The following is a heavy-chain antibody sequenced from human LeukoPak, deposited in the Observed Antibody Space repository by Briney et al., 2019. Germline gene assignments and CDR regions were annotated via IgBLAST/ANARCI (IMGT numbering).Heavy chain of an antibody. Sequence: GASVKVSCKASGYTFTGYYMHWVRQAPGQGLEWMGWINPNSGGTNYAQKFQGRVTMTRDTSISTAYMELSRLRSDDTAVYYCARDLRCTNGVCYIPDYWGQGTLVTVSS. V-gene: IGHV1-2*02. CDR1: GYTFTGYY. CDR3: ARDLRCTNGVCYIPDY. CDR2: INPNSGGT. J-gene: IGHJ4*02. D-gene: IGHD2-8*01.